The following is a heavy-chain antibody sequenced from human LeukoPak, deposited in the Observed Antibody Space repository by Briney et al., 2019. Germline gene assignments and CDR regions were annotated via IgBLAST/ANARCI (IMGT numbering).Heavy chain of an antibody. D-gene: IGHD6-13*01. CDR3: ARDDGGSSWSYFDY. Sequence: SQTLSLTCAISGDSVSSNSAAWNWIRQSPSRGLEWLGRTFYRSQWYNDYAVSMKSRISINRDTSKNQFSLQLNSVTPEDSAVYYCARDDGGSSWSYFDYWGQGTLVTVSS. CDR2: TFYRSQWYN. J-gene: IGHJ4*02. CDR1: GDSVSSNSAA. V-gene: IGHV6-1*01.